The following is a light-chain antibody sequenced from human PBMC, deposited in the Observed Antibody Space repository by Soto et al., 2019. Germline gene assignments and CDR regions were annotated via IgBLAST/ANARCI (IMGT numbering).Light chain of an antibody. J-gene: IGKJ4*02. CDR3: QQIYAIPLT. Sequence: MSRSPPSLSAYKGDRVTSTCRASQSIGYGVSWYQQKPGKAPNLLIHGGSILQGVVPRFCGGGGGRTDFPLTSSRQQPEVFASYCYQQIYAIPLTVAGGSKVDI. V-gene: IGKV1-39*01. CDR2: GGS. CDR1: QSIGYG.